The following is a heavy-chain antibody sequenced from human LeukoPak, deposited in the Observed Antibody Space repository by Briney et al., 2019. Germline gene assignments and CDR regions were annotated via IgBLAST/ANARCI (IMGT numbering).Heavy chain of an antibody. Sequence: GGSLRLSCAASGFTFSSYGMHWVRQAPGKGLEWMAVISYDGSNKYYADSVKGRFTISRDNSKNTLYLQMNSLRAEDTAVYYCAKDLTTVTSQGDYWGQGTLVTVSS. V-gene: IGHV3-30*18. J-gene: IGHJ4*02. D-gene: IGHD4-17*01. CDR3: AKDLTTVTSQGDY. CDR1: GFTFSSYG. CDR2: ISYDGSNK.